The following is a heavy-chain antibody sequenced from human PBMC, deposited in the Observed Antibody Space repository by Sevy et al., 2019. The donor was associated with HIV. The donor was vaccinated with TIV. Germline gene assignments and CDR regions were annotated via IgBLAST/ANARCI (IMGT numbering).Heavy chain of an antibody. Sequence: GGSLRLSCAASGFTFSSYAMSWVRQAPGKGLEWVSAISGSGGSTYYADSVKGRFTISRDNSTNRLYLQMNSLRDEDLAVYYCAKGHVYDYVWGSYRYSHLESEYFQHWGQGTLVTVSS. D-gene: IGHD3-16*02. CDR2: ISGSGGST. J-gene: IGHJ1*01. CDR1: GFTFSSYA. CDR3: AKGHVYDYVWGSYRYSHLESEYFQH. V-gene: IGHV3-23*01.